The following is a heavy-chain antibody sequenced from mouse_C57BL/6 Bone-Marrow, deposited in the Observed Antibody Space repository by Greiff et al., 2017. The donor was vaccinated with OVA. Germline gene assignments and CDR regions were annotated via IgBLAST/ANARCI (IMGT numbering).Heavy chain of an antibody. CDR2: IWSGGST. CDR3: ARNWYGYFWFAY. D-gene: IGHD2-2*01. CDR1: GFSLTSYG. V-gene: IGHV2-2*01. Sequence: QVQLKQSGPGLVQPSQSLSITCTVSGFSLTSYGVHWVRQSPGKGLEWLGVIWSGGSTDYNAAFISRLSISKDNSKSQVFFKMNSLQADDTAIYYCARNWYGYFWFAYWGQGTLVTVSA. J-gene: IGHJ3*01.